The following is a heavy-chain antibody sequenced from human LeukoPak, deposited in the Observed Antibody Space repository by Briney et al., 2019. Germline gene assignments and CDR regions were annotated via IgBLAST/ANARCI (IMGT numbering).Heavy chain of an antibody. CDR2: IYSGGST. J-gene: IGHJ4*02. CDR3: ARQTTVVTPVEDY. Sequence: GGSLRLSCAASGFTFSSYAMSWVRQAPGKGLEWVSVIYSGGSTYYADSVKGRFTISRDNSKNTLYLQMNSLRAEDTAVYYCARQTTVVTPVEDYWGQGTLVTVSS. V-gene: IGHV3-66*04. D-gene: IGHD4-23*01. CDR1: GFTFSSYA.